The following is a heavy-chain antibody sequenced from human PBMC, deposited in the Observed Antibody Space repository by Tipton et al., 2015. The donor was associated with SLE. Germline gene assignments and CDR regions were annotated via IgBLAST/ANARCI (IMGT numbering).Heavy chain of an antibody. CDR2: FYYSGST. CDR1: GGSFSGYY. V-gene: IGHV4-59*01. Sequence: TLSLTCAVYGGSFSGYYWSWIRQPPGKGLEWIGDFYYSGSTKYNPSLKSRVTMSVDTSKNHFSVKLSSVTAADTAIYYCARVWSGYSSSYFDLWGRGTLVTVSS. CDR3: ARVWSGYSSSYFDL. J-gene: IGHJ2*01. D-gene: IGHD3-3*01.